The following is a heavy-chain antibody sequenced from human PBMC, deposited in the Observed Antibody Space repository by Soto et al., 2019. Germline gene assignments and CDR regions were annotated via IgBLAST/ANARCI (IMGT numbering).Heavy chain of an antibody. CDR2: IYYSGST. CDR1: GGSISSSSYY. CDR3: ARTSYYDYIWGSYRQKPFYYFDY. Sequence: QLQLQESGPGLVKPSETLSLTCTVSGGSISSSSYYWGWIRQPPGKGLEWIGSIYYSGSTYYNPSLKSRVTISVDTSKNQFSLTLSSVTAADTAVYYCARTSYYDYIWGSYRQKPFYYFDYWGQGTLVTVSS. V-gene: IGHV4-39*01. D-gene: IGHD3-16*02. J-gene: IGHJ4*02.